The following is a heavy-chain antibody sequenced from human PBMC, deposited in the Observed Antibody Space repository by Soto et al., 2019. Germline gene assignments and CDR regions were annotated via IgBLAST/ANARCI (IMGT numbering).Heavy chain of an antibody. D-gene: IGHD6-13*01. Sequence: SETLSLTCAVYGGSFSGYYWSWIRQPPGKGLEWIGYIYCSGSTIYNPSLKSRVTISVDTSKNQFSLKLSSVTAADTAVYYCARDGYSTSWYYFDYWGQGTLVTVSS. CDR2: IYCSGST. V-gene: IGHV4-59*01. J-gene: IGHJ4*02. CDR1: GGSFSGYY. CDR3: ARDGYSTSWYYFDY.